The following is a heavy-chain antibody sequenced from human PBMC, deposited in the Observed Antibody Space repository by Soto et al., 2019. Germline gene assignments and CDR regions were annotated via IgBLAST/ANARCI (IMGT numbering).Heavy chain of an antibody. V-gene: IGHV4-59*01. J-gene: IGHJ4*02. D-gene: IGHD4-17*01. CDR3: ARDSRSTVTMFAY. CDR1: GGSISSYY. CDR2: IYYSGST. Sequence: SETLSLTCTVSGGSISSYYWSWIRQPPGKGLEWIGYIYYSGSTNYNPSLKSRVTISVDTSKNQFSLKLSSVTAADTAVYYCARDSRSTVTMFAYWGQGTLVTVSS.